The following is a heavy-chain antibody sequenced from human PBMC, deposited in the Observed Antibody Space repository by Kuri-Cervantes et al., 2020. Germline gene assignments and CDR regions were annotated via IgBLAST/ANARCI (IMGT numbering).Heavy chain of an antibody. V-gene: IGHV1-18*01. CDR1: GYTFTSYG. CDR3: ARHIPNYYDSSGEED. Sequence: ASVKVSCKASGYTFTSYGISWVRQAPGQGLEWMGWISAYNGNTNYAQKLQGRVTMTTDTSTSTAYMELRSLRSDDAAVYYCARHIPNYYDSSGEEDWGQGTLVTVSS. CDR2: ISAYNGNT. J-gene: IGHJ4*02. D-gene: IGHD3-22*01.